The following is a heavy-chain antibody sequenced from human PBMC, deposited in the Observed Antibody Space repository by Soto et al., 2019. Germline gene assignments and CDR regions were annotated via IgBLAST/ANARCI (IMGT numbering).Heavy chain of an antibody. CDR3: AKEMVYAAGYFDL. V-gene: IGHV3-30*18. Sequence: QVQLVESGGGVVQPGRSLRLSCAASGFTFSSYGMHWVRQAPGKGLEWVAVISYDGSNKYYADSVKGRFTISRDNSKNTPYLQMNSLRAEDTAVYYCAKEMVYAAGYFDLWGRGTLVTVSS. CDR1: GFTFSSYG. J-gene: IGHJ2*01. CDR2: ISYDGSNK. D-gene: IGHD2-8*01.